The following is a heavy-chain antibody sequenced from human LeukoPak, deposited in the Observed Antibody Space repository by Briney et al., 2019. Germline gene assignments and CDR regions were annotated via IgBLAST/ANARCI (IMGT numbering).Heavy chain of an antibody. V-gene: IGHV4-34*01. CDR1: GGSLSGYY. Sequence: PSETLSLTCDVYGGSLSGYYWSWIRQAPGKGLEWIGEIQYSGNTNYNPSLESRVTISVDTSKDQFSLILSSVTAADTAVYYCARELWDHRGGFDVWGQGTMVNVS. CDR3: ARELWDHRGGFDV. CDR2: IQYSGNT. D-gene: IGHD1-26*01. J-gene: IGHJ3*01.